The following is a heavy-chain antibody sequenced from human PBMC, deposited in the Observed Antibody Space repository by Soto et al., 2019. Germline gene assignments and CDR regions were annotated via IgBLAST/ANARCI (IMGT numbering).Heavy chain of an antibody. D-gene: IGHD3-22*01. V-gene: IGHV3-30*18. CDR2: ISYDGSNK. CDR3: AKDIAYDDSSGYSRTNGMDV. CDR1: GFTFSSYG. Sequence: GGSLRLSCAASGFTFSSYGMHWVRQAPGKGLEWVAVISYDGSNKYYADSVKGRFTISRDNSKNTLYLQMNSLRAEDTAVYYCAKDIAYDDSSGYSRTNGMDVWGQGTTITVSS. J-gene: IGHJ6*02.